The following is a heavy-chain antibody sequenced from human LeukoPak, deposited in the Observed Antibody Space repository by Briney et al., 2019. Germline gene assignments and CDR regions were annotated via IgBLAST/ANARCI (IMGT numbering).Heavy chain of an antibody. CDR2: INHSGST. CDR1: GVSFSGYY. J-gene: IGHJ4*02. Sequence: SETLSLTCAVYGVSFSGYYWSWIRQPPGKGLEWIGEINHSGSTNYNPSLKSRVTISVDESKNQFSLKLSSVTAADTAVYYCARDRYYYDSSGPRAFDYWGQGTLVTVSS. D-gene: IGHD3-22*01. V-gene: IGHV4-34*01. CDR3: ARDRYYYDSSGPRAFDY.